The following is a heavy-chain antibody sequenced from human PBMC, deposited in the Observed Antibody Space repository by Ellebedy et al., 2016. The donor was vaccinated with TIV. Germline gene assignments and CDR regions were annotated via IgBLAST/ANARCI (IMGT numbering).Heavy chain of an antibody. CDR2: IYPGDSDT. V-gene: IGHV5-51*01. Sequence: GESLKISCKGSGYSFTTYWIGWVRQMPGKGLEWMGIIYPGDSDTRYTPSFQGQVTMSADKSISTAYLQWSSLKASDTAMYYCARQEPGSGTPSGYWGQGTLVTVSS. CDR3: ARQEPGSGTPSGY. D-gene: IGHD3-10*01. CDR1: GYSFTTYW. J-gene: IGHJ4*02.